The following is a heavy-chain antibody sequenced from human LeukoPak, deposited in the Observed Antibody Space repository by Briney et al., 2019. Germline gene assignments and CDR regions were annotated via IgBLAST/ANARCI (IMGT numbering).Heavy chain of an antibody. CDR1: GFSVGTNY. D-gene: IGHD6-6*01. CDR3: AKPFEYSSSSLFDY. CDR2: IYAGGNT. J-gene: IGHJ4*02. Sequence: GGSLRLSCAASGFSVGTNYMTWVRQAPGKGLEWVSMIYAGGNTYYRDSVKGRFTISRDNSKNTLYLQMNSLRAEDTAVYYCAKPFEYSSSSLFDYWGQGTLVTVSS. V-gene: IGHV3-53*01.